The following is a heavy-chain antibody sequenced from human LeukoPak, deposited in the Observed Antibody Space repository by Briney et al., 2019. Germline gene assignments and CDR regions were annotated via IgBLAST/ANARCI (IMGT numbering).Heavy chain of an antibody. CDR3: ARVLYSGYVTFDY. D-gene: IGHD5-12*01. CDR1: GGSISSYY. V-gene: IGHV4-59*01. CDR2: IYYSGST. J-gene: IGHJ4*02. Sequence: SETLSLTCTVSGGSISSYYWSWIRQPPGKGLEWIGYIYYSGSTNYNPSLKSRVTISVDTSKNQFSLKLSSVTAADTAVYYCARVLYSGYVTFDYWGQGTLVTVSS.